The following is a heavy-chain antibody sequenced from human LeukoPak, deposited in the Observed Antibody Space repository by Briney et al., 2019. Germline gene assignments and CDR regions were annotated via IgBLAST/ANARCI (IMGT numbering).Heavy chain of an antibody. V-gene: IGHV3-30*02. D-gene: IGHD1-7*01. CDR1: GFAFSRYG. CDR2: IRFDGSNK. Sequence: GGSLRLSCAASGFAFSRYGMHWVRQAPGKGLEWVAFIRFDGSNKYLADSVKGRFTISRDNSKNTLYLQMNSLRAEDTAVYYCAKAPLAGTALYLDYWGQGTLVTVSS. J-gene: IGHJ4*02. CDR3: AKAPLAGTALYLDY.